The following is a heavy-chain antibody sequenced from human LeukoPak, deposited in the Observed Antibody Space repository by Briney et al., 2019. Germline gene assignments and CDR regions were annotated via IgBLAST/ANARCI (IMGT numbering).Heavy chain of an antibody. CDR2: INPNSGGT. V-gene: IGHV1-2*02. J-gene: IGHJ4*02. Sequence: ASVKVSCKASGYTFTGYYMHWVRQAPGQGLEWMGWINPNSGGTNYAQKFQGRVTMTRDTSISTAYMELSRLRSDDTAVYYCARAMVRGVITKTYYFDYWGQGTLVTVSS. CDR3: ARAMVRGVITKTYYFDY. D-gene: IGHD3-10*01. CDR1: GYTFTGYY.